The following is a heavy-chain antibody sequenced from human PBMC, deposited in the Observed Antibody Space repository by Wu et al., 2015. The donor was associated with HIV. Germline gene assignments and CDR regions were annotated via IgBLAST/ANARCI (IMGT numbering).Heavy chain of an antibody. Sequence: QVQLVQSGTEVKKPGASVKVACKASGYTFTNYGISWVRQAPGQGLEWMGWIIPNRGDTSYAQKFKGRVTMTKDTSISTAYMELSRLRSDDTAVYYCAREMDSSFDYWGQGTLVTVSS. CDR2: IIPNRGDT. CDR1: GYTFTNYG. D-gene: IGHD6-13*01. CDR3: AREMDSSFDY. J-gene: IGHJ4*02. V-gene: IGHV1-2*02.